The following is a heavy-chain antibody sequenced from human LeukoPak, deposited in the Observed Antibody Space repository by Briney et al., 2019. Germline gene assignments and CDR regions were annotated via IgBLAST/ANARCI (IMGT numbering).Heavy chain of an antibody. J-gene: IGHJ4*02. V-gene: IGHV1-69*13. D-gene: IGHD3-10*01. CDR1: GYTFTSYD. Sequence: ASVKVSCKASGYTFTSYDINWVRQATGQGLEWMEGIIPIFGTANYAQKFQGRVTITADESTSTAYMELSSLRSEDTAVYYCARVARFGELFFDYWGQGTLVTVSS. CDR3: ARVARFGELFFDY. CDR2: IIPIFGTA.